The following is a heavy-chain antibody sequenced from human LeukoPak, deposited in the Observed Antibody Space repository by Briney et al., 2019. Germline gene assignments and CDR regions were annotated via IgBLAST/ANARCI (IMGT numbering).Heavy chain of an antibody. J-gene: IGHJ6*03. V-gene: IGHV1-69*06. D-gene: IGHD4-17*01. CDR2: IIPIFGTA. CDR1: GGTFSRYA. Sequence: ASVKVSCKASGGTFSRYAISWVRQAPGQGLEWMGGIIPIFGTANYAQKFQGRVTITADKSTSTAYMELSSLRSEDTAVYYCAYNLKRGTTGYYYYYMDVWGKGTTVTISS. CDR3: AYNLKRGTTGYYYYYMDV.